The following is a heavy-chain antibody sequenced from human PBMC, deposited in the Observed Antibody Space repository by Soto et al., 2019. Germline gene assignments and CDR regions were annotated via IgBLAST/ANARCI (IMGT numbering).Heavy chain of an antibody. Sequence: SETLSLTCTVSGGSVTNSSYYWGWIRQSPGKGLEWIGSVYYRGRSYSKSSVKSRVTISVDTSKNRFSLSLNSVTASDTAVYFGVSRRTPVPTQASLDNGGPEALVTVSS. CDR3: VSRRTPVPTQASLDN. J-gene: IGHJ4*02. D-gene: IGHD2-2*03. CDR1: GGSVTNSSYY. CDR2: VYYRGRS. V-gene: IGHV4-39*01.